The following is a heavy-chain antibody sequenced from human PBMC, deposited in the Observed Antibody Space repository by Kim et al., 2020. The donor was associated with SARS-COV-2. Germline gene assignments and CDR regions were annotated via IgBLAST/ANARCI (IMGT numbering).Heavy chain of an antibody. D-gene: IGHD6-19*01. J-gene: IGHJ3*02. CDR1: GGSISSYY. CDR3: ARDKPRPYSSGWYFGAFDI. CDR2: IYYSGST. V-gene: IGHV4-59*13. Sequence: SETLSLTCTVSGGSISSYYWSWIRQPPGKGLEWIGYIYYSGSTNYNPSLKSRVTISVDTSKNQFSLKLSSVTAADTAVYYCARDKPRPYSSGWYFGAFDIWGQGTMVTVSS.